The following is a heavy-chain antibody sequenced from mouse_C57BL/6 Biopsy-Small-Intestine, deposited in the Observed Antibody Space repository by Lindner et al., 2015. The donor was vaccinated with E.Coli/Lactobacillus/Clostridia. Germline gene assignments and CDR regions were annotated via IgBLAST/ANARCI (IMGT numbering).Heavy chain of an antibody. D-gene: IGHD2-1*01. Sequence: QLQESGPVLVKPGASVKMSCKASGYTFTDYYMNWVKQSHGKSLEWIGVINPYNGGTSYNQKFKGKATLTVDKSSSTAYMELNSLTSEDSAVYYCARENYGNSYYFDYWGQGTTLTVSS. CDR1: GYTFTDYY. V-gene: IGHV1-19*01. J-gene: IGHJ2*01. CDR2: INPYNGGT. CDR3: ARENYGNSYYFDY.